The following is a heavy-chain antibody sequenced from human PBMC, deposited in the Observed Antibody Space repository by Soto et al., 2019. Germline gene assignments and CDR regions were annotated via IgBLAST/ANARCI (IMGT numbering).Heavy chain of an antibody. CDR3: ARSRRDIVVVPAAIVRGTTYGMEV. CDR2: IKQDGSEK. J-gene: IGHJ6*01. CDR1: VFTFSSYW. Sequence: VGSLRLSCASSVFTFSSYWMSCVRQAPGKWLEWVANIKQDGSEKYYVDSVKGRFTISRDNAKNSLYLQMNSLRAEDTAVYYCARSRRDIVVVPAAIVRGTTYGMEVWGQATRVSVSP. V-gene: IGHV3-7*03. D-gene: IGHD2-2*02.